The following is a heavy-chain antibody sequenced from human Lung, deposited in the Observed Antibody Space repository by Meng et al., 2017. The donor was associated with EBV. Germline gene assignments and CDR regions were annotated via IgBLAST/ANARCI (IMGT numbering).Heavy chain of an antibody. Sequence: QVQLLQLGGEVKKPGASVMVSCRASGYTCPNYGITWGRQAPGQGLEWMGWISAYNGNTNYAQTLQGRLTMNTDTSTSTAYMELRSLRSDDTAVYYCARVEVGITSGDYWGQGTLVTVSS. J-gene: IGHJ4*02. D-gene: IGHD1-26*01. CDR3: ARVEVGITSGDY. V-gene: IGHV1-18*01. CDR1: GYTCPNYG. CDR2: ISAYNGNT.